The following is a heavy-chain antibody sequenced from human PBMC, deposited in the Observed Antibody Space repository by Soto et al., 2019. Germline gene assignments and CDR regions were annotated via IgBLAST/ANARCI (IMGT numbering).Heavy chain of an antibody. CDR3: ARDRYYRFDP. CDR1: GDRITSCS. D-gene: IGHD1-26*01. CDR2: INAGNGNT. Sequence: XSVKLTCKACGDRITSCSRRLLHHAPGQRLEWMGWINAGNGNTKYSQKFQGRVTITRDTSASTAYMELSSLRSEDTAVYYCARDRYYRFDPWGQGTLVTVSS. J-gene: IGHJ5*02. V-gene: IGHV1-3*01.